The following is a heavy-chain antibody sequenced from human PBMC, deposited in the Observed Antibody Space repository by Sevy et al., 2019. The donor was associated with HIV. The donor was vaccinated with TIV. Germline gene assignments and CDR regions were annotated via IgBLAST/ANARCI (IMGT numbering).Heavy chain of an antibody. CDR1: GFTFDDYA. CDR3: AKDYGSGYSPGAFDI. J-gene: IGHJ3*02. D-gene: IGHD3-22*01. Sequence: GGSLRLSCAASGFTFDDYAMHWVRQAPWKGLEWVSGISWNGGSIGYADSVKGRFTISRDNAKNSLYLQMNSLRAEDTALYYCAKDYGSGYSPGAFDIWGQGTMVTVSS. CDR2: ISWNGGSI. V-gene: IGHV3-9*01.